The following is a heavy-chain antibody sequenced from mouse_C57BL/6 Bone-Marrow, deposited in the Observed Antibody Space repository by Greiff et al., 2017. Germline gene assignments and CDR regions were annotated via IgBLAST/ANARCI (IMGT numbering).Heavy chain of an antibody. V-gene: IGHV5-4*01. CDR2: ISDGGSYT. CDR3: ARARLRYWYFDV. J-gene: IGHJ1*03. CDR1: GFTFSSYA. Sequence: EVQLQQSGGGLVKPGGSLKLSCAASGFTFSSYAMSWVRQTPEKRLVWVATISDGGSYTYYPDNVKGRFTISRDNAKNNLYLQMSHLKSEDTAMYYCARARLRYWYFDVWGTGTTVTVSS. D-gene: IGHD2-4*01.